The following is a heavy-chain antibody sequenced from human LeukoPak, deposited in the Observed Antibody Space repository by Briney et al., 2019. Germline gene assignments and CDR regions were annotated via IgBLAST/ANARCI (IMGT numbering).Heavy chain of an antibody. CDR3: AKGALPLGYYYYFMDV. Sequence: GGSLRLSCAASGFTFSSYAMSWVRQAPGKGLEWVSAISGSGGSTYYADSVKGRFTISRDNSKNTLYLQMNSLRAEDTAVYYCAKGALPLGYYYYFMDVWGKGTTVTVSS. CDR1: GFTFSSYA. CDR2: ISGSGGST. V-gene: IGHV3-23*01. J-gene: IGHJ6*03. D-gene: IGHD6-6*01.